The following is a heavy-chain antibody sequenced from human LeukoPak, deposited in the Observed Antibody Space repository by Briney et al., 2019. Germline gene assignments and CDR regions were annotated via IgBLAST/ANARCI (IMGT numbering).Heavy chain of an antibody. CDR3: AKAPSTMAKALFDY. CDR1: GFTFSNYA. D-gene: IGHD3-10*01. CDR2: ISGSGVNT. Sequence: GGSLRLSCAASGFTFSNYAMSWVRQAPGKGLEWVSAISGSGVNTYYADSVKGRFTISRDNSKNTQYLQMNSLGAEDMAVYYCAKAPSTMAKALFDYWGQGTLVTVSS. V-gene: IGHV3-23*01. J-gene: IGHJ4*02.